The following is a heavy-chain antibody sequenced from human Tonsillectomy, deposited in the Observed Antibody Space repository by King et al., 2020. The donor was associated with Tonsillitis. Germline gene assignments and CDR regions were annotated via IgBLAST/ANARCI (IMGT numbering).Heavy chain of an antibody. V-gene: IGHV4-59*08. J-gene: IGHJ6*02. CDR2: IYYSGST. D-gene: IGHD3-22*01. CDR3: ARRDSSGYYSDPYYGMDV. CDR1: GGSIRSYY. Sequence: QLQESGPGLVKPSETLSLTCTVSGGSIRSYYWSWIRQPPGKGLEWIGYIYYSGSTNYNPSLKSRVTISVDTSKNQFSLKLSPVTAADTAVYYCARRDSSGYYSDPYYGMDVWGQGTTVTVSS.